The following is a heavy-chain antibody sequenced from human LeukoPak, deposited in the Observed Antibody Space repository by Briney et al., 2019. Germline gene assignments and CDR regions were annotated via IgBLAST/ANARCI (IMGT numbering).Heavy chain of an antibody. J-gene: IGHJ3*02. D-gene: IGHD1-26*01. CDR3: ASGPLRELPHAFDI. CDR1: GGTFSSYA. Sequence: SVKVSCKASGGTFSSYAISWVRQAPGQGLEWMGGIIPIFGTANYAQKFQGRVTITTDESTSTAYMELSSLRSEDTAVYYCASGPLRELPHAFDIWGQGTMVTVSS. CDR2: IIPIFGTA. V-gene: IGHV1-69*05.